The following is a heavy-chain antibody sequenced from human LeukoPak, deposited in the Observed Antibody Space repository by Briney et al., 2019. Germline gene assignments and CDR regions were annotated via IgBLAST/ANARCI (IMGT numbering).Heavy chain of an antibody. J-gene: IGHJ4*02. Sequence: ASVKVSCKASGYTFTSYYMHWVRQAPGQGLEWMGIINPSGGSTSYAQKFQGRVTMTRDTSTSTVYMELSSLRSEDTAVYYCARVLYYYDSSGYFYFDYWGQGALVTVSS. CDR3: ARVLYYYDSSGYFYFDY. CDR1: GYTFTSYY. V-gene: IGHV1-46*01. CDR2: INPSGGST. D-gene: IGHD3-22*01.